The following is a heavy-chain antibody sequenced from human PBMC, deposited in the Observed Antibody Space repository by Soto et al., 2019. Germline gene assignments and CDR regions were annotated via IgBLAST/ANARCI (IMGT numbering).Heavy chain of an antibody. CDR2: ISYDGSNK. V-gene: IGHV3-30*18. CDR3: AKVAPPAPFDY. CDR1: GFTFSSYG. J-gene: IGHJ4*02. Sequence: GGSLRLSCAASGFTFSSYGMHWVRQAPGKGLEWVAVISYDGSNKYYADSVKGRFTISRDNSKNTLYLQMNSLRAEDTAVYYCAKVAPPAPFDYWGQGTLVTVSS.